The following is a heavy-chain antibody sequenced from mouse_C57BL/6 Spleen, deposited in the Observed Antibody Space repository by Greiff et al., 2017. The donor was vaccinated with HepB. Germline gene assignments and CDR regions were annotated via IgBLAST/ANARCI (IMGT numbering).Heavy chain of an antibody. CDR1: GYTFTSYW. J-gene: IGHJ2*01. CDR3: ARWGYYGSSSPFDY. Sequence: QVQLQQPGAELVRPGSSVKLSCKASGYTFTSYWMHWVKQRPIQGLEWIGNIDPSDSETHYNQKFKDKATLTVDKSSSTAYMQLSSLTSEDSAVYYCARWGYYGSSSPFDYWGKGTTLTVSS. D-gene: IGHD1-1*01. CDR2: IDPSDSET. V-gene: IGHV1-52*01.